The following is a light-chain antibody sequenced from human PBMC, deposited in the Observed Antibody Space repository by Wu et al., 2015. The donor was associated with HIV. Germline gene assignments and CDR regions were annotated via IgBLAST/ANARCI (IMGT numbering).Light chain of an antibody. J-gene: IGKJ1*01. Sequence: DIKMTQSPSSLSASVGDRVTISCRASQSISSYLNWYQQKPGKAPKILIYAASNLQSGVPSRFSGSGSGTDFTLTISSPQPEDFAAYYCQQTYSTPKTFGQGTKVEIK. CDR1: QSISSY. CDR2: AAS. CDR3: QQTYSTPKT. V-gene: IGKV1-39*01.